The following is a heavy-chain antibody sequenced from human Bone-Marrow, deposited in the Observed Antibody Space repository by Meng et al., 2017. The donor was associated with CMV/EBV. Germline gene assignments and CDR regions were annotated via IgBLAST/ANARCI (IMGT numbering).Heavy chain of an antibody. CDR1: GFTFSSYG. J-gene: IGHJ4*02. Sequence: GEFLKISCAASGFTFSSYGMHWVRQAPGKGLEWVAFIRYDGSNKYYADSVKGRFTISRDNSKNTLYLQMNSLRAEDTAVYYCAKEGPWIYYFDYWGQGTLVTVSS. CDR2: IRYDGSNK. V-gene: IGHV3-30*02. CDR3: AKEGPWIYYFDY. D-gene: IGHD2-2*03.